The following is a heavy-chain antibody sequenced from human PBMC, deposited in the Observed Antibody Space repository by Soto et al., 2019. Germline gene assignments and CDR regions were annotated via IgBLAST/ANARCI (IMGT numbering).Heavy chain of an antibody. CDR2: ISAYNGNT. D-gene: IGHD2-21*01. V-gene: IGHV1-18*01. Sequence: ASVKVSCKASGYTFTSYGISWVRQAPGQGLEWMGWISAYNGNTNYAQKLQGRVTMTTDKSTSTAYMELRSLRSDDTAVYYCARDSRARASYSLYCYYGMDVWGQGTTVTVSS. CDR1: GYTFTSYG. J-gene: IGHJ6*02. CDR3: ARDSRARASYSLYCYYGMDV.